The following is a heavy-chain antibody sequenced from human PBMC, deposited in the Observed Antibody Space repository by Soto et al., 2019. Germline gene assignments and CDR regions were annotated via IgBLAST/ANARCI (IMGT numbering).Heavy chain of an antibody. J-gene: IGHJ3*01. V-gene: IGHV3-48*02. CDR2: IDSSSGSI. CDR1: GFTFSPYS. CDR3: VRDRMWEQWLGPHDAFEV. D-gene: IGHD6-19*01. Sequence: EEQLVESGGGLVQPGGSLRLSCAASGFTFSPYSLSWVRQAPGKGLEWVSYIDSSSGSIYYADSVKGRFTISRDNAKKSLWLQMNRLRDEDTAMYYCVRDRMWEQWLGPHDAFEVRGQGTMVTVSS.